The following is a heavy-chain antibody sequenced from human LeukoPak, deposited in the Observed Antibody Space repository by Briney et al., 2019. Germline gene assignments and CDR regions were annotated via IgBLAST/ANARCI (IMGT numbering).Heavy chain of an antibody. V-gene: IGHV4-59*01. J-gene: IGHJ4*02. CDR3: AREDDSSGYVDY. Sequence: SETLSLTWTFACGFIASYDCGSIRQPPGKGLEWIGYIYYSGSTNYNPSLKSRVTISVDTSKNQFSLKLSSETAAYTAVYYSAREDDSSGYVDYWGQGTLVTVSS. CDR2: IYYSGST. D-gene: IGHD3-22*01. CDR1: CGFIASYD.